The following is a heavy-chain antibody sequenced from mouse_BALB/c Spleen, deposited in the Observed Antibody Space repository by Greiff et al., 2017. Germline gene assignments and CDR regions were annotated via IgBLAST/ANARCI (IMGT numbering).Heavy chain of an antibody. V-gene: IGHV1S81*02. J-gene: IGHJ3*01. CDR1: GYTFTSYY. D-gene: IGHD2-1*01. Sequence: VKLMESGAELVKPGASVKLSCKASGYTFTSYYMYWVKQRPGQGLEWIGEINPSNGGTNFNEKFKSKATLTVDKSSSTAYMQLSSLTSEDSAVYYCTIYYGNYVAYWGQGTLVTVSA. CDR3: TIYYGNYVAY. CDR2: INPSNGGT.